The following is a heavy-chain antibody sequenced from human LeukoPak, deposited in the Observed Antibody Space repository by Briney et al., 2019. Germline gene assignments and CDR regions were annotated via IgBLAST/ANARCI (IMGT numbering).Heavy chain of an antibody. CDR1: GGSISSSSYY. CDR3: ASLASVAVEKPFDY. Sequence: SSETLSLTCTVSGGSISSSSYYWGWIRQPPGKGLEWIGSIYYSGSTYYNPSLKSRVTISVDTSKNQFSLKLTSVTAADTAVYYCASLASVAVEKPFDYWGQGTLVTVSS. D-gene: IGHD2-15*01. CDR2: IYYSGST. J-gene: IGHJ4*02. V-gene: IGHV4-39*01.